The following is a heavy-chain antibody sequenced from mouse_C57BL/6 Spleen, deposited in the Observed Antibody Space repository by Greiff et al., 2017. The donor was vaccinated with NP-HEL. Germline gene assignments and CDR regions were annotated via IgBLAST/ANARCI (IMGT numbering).Heavy chain of an antibody. D-gene: IGHD1-1*01. CDR3: ARGDYYGSSWSYAMDY. CDR1: GYTFTSYW. CDR2: IHPNSGST. V-gene: IGHV1-64*01. Sequence: VQLQQPGAELVKPGASVKLSCKASGYTFTSYWMHWVKQRPGQGLEWIGMIHPNSGSTNYNEKFKSKATLTVDKSSSTAYMQLSSLTSEDSAVYYCARGDYYGSSWSYAMDYWGQGTSVTVSS. J-gene: IGHJ4*01.